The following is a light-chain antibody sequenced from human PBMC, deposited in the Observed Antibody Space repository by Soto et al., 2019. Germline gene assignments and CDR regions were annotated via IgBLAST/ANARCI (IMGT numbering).Light chain of an antibody. J-gene: IGKJ1*01. V-gene: IGKV4-1*01. CDR3: QQYFSFPWT. Sequence: DIVMTQSPDSLAVSLGERATINCKSSQSVLYSSNNKNYLAWYQQRPGQPPNLLIYWASTRESGVPDRFSGSGSGTDFTLTISSLQAEDVAIYYCQQYFSFPWTLGQGNKVDIK. CDR1: QSVLYSSNNKNY. CDR2: WAS.